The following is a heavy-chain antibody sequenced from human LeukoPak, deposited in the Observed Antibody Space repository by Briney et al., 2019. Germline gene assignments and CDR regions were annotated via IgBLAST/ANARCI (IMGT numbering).Heavy chain of an antibody. CDR1: GYSFTSYW. CDR3: ARHLPVLRYFDWLFYFDY. Sequence: GESLKISCKGSGYSFTSYWIGWVRQMPGKGLEWMGIIYPGDSDTRYSPSFQGQVTISADKSISTAYLQWSSLKASDTAMYYCARHLPVLRYFDWLFYFDYWGQGTLVTVSS. D-gene: IGHD3-9*01. J-gene: IGHJ4*02. V-gene: IGHV5-51*01. CDR2: IYPGDSDT.